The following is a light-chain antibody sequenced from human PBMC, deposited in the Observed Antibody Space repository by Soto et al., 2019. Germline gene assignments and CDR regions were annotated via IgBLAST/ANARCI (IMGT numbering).Light chain of an antibody. CDR1: QNINIY. V-gene: IGKV1-39*01. CDR3: QQSSRIPIT. Sequence: DLQMTQSPPSLSASVGDSVTITCRASQNINIYLNWYQQKPGKAPKLLIYGASNLQSGAPSRFSGSGSGTDFTLTISSLMPEDFATYYCQQSSRIPITFGQGTRLEMK. CDR2: GAS. J-gene: IGKJ5*01.